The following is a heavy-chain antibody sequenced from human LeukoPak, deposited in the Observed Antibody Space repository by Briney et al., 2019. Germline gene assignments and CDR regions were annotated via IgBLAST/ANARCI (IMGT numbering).Heavy chain of an antibody. CDR1: GFTFSSYA. D-gene: IGHD2-21*02. J-gene: IGHJ4*02. Sequence: PGGSLRLSCAASGFTFSSYAMSWVRQALGKGLEWVSAIGDSGGDTYYADSVKGRFTISRDNSKNTLYLQMNSLRAEDTALYYCAKQVTAPGPIDYWGQGTLVTVSS. CDR3: AKQVTAPGPIDY. V-gene: IGHV3-23*01. CDR2: IGDSGGDT.